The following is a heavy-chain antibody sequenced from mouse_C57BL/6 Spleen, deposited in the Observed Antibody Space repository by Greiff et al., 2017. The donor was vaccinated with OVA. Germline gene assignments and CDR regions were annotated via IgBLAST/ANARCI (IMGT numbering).Heavy chain of an antibody. CDR2: INPSSGYT. CDR3: ARDYGSPYYAMDY. J-gene: IGHJ4*01. CDR1: GYTFTSYW. Sequence: VQLQQSGAELSKPGASVKLSCKASGYTFTSYWMHWVKQRPGQGLEWIGYINPSSGYTKYNQKFKDKATLTADKSSSTAYMQLSSLTYEDSAVYYCARDYGSPYYAMDYWGQGTSVTVSS. V-gene: IGHV1-7*01. D-gene: IGHD1-1*01.